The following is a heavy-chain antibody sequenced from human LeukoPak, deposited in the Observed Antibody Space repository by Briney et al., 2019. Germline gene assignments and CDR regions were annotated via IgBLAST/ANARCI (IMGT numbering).Heavy chain of an antibody. CDR2: INHSGST. D-gene: IGHD3-22*01. J-gene: IGHJ6*03. CDR1: GGSFSGYY. V-gene: IGHV4-34*01. Sequence: SETLSLTCAVYGGSFSGYYWSWIRQPPGKGLEWIGEINHSGSTNYNPSLKSRVTISVDTSKNQFSLKLSSVTAADTAVYYCARRPYYYDSSGYGLYYYYYYMDVWGKGTTVTVSS. CDR3: ARRPYYYDSSGYGLYYYYYYMDV.